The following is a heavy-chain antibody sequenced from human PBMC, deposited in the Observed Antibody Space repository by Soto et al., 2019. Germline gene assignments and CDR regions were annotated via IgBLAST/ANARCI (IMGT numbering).Heavy chain of an antibody. V-gene: IGHV3-72*01. Sequence: EVHLVESGGGLVQPGGSLRLSCAASGFTFSDHYMDWVRQAPGKGLEWVGRIRNKAKSYTTEYAASVRDRFTISRDDTNSSLYLQMTSLKTEHTAVYYCADGTVAGPSGYCGEGTLVTVSS. CDR2: IRNKAKSYTT. CDR3: ADGTVAGPSGY. J-gene: IGHJ4*02. CDR1: GFTFSDHY. D-gene: IGHD6-19*01.